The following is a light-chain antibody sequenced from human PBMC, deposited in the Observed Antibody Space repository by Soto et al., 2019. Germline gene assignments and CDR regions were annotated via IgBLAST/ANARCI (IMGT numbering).Light chain of an antibody. CDR3: SSYTSSTTVV. V-gene: IGLV2-14*01. CDR1: SSDIGAYNS. Sequence: SALTQPASVSGSPGQSITISCTGTSSDIGAYNSVSWYQQHPGEVPKLMIYDVSNRPSGVSNRFSGSKSGNTASLTISGLQAEDEADYYCSSYTSSTTVVFGGGTKLTVL. CDR2: DVS. J-gene: IGLJ2*01.